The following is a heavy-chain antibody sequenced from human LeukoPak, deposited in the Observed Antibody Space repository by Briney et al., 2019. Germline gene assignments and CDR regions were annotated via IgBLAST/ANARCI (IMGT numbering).Heavy chain of an antibody. Sequence: GASVKVSCKASGYTFTSYGISWVRQAPGQGLEWMGWISAYNGNTNYAQKLQGRVTVTTDTSTSTAYMELRSLRSDDTAVYYCARVTLGSGWYKPDFDGYWGQGTLVTVSS. CDR2: ISAYNGNT. CDR3: ARVTLGSGWYKPDFDGY. D-gene: IGHD6-19*01. CDR1: GYTFTSYG. V-gene: IGHV1-18*01. J-gene: IGHJ4*02.